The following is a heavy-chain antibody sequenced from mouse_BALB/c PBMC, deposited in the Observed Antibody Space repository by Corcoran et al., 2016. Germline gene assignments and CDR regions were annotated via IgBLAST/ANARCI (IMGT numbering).Heavy chain of an antibody. CDR1: GYTFTNYG. CDR2: INTYTGEQ. V-gene: IGHV9-3-1*01. D-gene: IGHD1-1*01. J-gene: IGHJ4*01. CDR3: ARNYGSRYGYAMDY. Sequence: QIQLVQSGPELKKPGETVKISCKASGYTFTNYGMNWVKQAPGKGLKWMGWINTYTGEQTYADDFKGRFAFSLETSASTAYLQINNLKNEDTATYFCARNYGSRYGYAMDYCGQGTSVTVSS.